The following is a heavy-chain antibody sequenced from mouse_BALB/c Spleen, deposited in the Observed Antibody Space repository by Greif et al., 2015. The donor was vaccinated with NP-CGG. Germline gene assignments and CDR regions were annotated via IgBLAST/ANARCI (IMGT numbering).Heavy chain of an antibody. D-gene: IGHD2-1*01. CDR3: ARRELYYGNYLTMDY. V-gene: IGHV1-9*01. Sequence: VQLQQSGAELMKPGASVKISCKATGYTFSSYWIEWVKQRPGHGLEWIGEILPGSGSTNYNEKFKGKATFTADTSSNTAYMQLSSLTSEDSAVYYCARRELYYGNYLTMDYWGQGTSVTVSS. CDR1: GYTFSSYW. J-gene: IGHJ4*01. CDR2: ILPGSGST.